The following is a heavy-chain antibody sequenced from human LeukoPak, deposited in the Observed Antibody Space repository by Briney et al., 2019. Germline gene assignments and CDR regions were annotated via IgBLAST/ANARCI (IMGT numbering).Heavy chain of an antibody. J-gene: IGHJ5*02. CDR3: ARSFGDRSGYFPQPLSFDP. CDR2: IYYSGST. D-gene: IGHD3-22*01. CDR1: GFTFRSYW. V-gene: IGHV4-39*01. Sequence: PGGALRLSCAASGFTFRSYWMSWVRQAPGKGLEWIGSIYYSGSTYYNPSLKSRVTISVDTSKNQFSLKLSSVTAADTAVYYCARSFGDRSGYFPQPLSFDPWGQGTLVAVSS.